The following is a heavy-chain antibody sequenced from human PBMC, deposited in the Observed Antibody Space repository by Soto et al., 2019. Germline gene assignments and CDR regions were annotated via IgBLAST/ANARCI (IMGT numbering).Heavy chain of an antibody. D-gene: IGHD6-13*01. Sequence: GASVKVSCKASGYIFTNYYIHWVRQAPGQELEWMAIINPLPTSGSTNYAQKFQGRVTVTRDTSTSTVYLELSSLRSDDTAVYYCARDLAAAAYWGQGTLVTVSS. CDR2: INPLPTSGST. CDR3: ARDLAAAAY. J-gene: IGHJ4*02. V-gene: IGHV1-46*01. CDR1: GYIFTNYY.